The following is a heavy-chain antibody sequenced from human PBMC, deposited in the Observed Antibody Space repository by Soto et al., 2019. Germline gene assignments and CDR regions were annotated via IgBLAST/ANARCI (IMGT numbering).Heavy chain of an antibody. CDR1: GYTFTNYG. J-gene: IGHJ6*02. Sequence: QVQLVQSGAEVKKPGASVKVSCKASGYTFTNYGISWVRQAPGQGLEWMGWISAYNGDTNYAQKLQGRVTMTTDTSTSTAYMELRSLRSDDTAVYYCATYHLSSYYYVMDVWGQGTTVTFSS. V-gene: IGHV1-18*01. CDR2: ISAYNGDT. CDR3: ATYHLSSYYYVMDV. D-gene: IGHD2-15*01.